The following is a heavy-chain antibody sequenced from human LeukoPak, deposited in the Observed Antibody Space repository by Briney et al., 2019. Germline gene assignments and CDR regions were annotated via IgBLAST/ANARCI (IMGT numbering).Heavy chain of an antibody. CDR1: GFTVSSNY. V-gene: IGHV3-53*01. J-gene: IGHJ6*04. Sequence: QPGGSPRLSCAASGFTVSSNYMSWVRQAPGKGLEWVSVIYSGGSTYYAVSVKGRFTISRDNSKNTLYLQMNSLRAEDTAVYYCARDRFLPAAIPTNYYYYYGMDVWGKGTTVTVSS. CDR3: ARDRFLPAAIPTNYYYYYGMDV. D-gene: IGHD2-2*02. CDR2: IYSGGST.